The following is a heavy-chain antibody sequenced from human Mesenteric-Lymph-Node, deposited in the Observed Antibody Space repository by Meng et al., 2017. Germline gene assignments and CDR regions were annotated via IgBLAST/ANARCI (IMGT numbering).Heavy chain of an antibody. J-gene: IGHJ4*02. CDR3: ARDRGYCSGGSCYSTPFDY. D-gene: IGHD2-15*01. CDR2: ISAYNVNT. Sequence: ASVKVSCKASGYTFTGYYMHWVRQAPGQGLEWMGWISAYNVNTNYAQHFQGRVTMTTDTSTSTAYMELRSLRSDDTAVYYCARDRGYCSGGSCYSTPFDYWGQGTLVTVSS. V-gene: IGHV1-18*04. CDR1: GYTFTGYY.